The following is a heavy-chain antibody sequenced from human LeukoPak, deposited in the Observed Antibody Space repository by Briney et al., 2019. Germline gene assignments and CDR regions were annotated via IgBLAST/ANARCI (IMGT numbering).Heavy chain of an antibody. D-gene: IGHD6-6*01. Sequence: PGGSLRLSRAASGFTFDDYGMSWVRQAPGKGLEWVSGINWNGGSTGYADSVKGRFTISRDNAKNSLYLQMNSLRAEDAALYYCARKKYSSSYDWGQGTLVTVSS. CDR1: GFTFDDYG. CDR3: ARKKYSSSYD. J-gene: IGHJ4*02. V-gene: IGHV3-20*04. CDR2: INWNGGST.